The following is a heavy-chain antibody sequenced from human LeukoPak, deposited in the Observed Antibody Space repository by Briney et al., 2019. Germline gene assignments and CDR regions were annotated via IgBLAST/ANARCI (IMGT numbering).Heavy chain of an antibody. D-gene: IGHD5-12*01. Sequence: ASVKVSCKASGYTFTSYGISWVRQAPGQGLEWMGWISVYNGNTNYAQNLQGRVTMTTDTSTSTAYMELRSLRSDDTAVYYCARTSSTLWLRTLGGDYWGQGTLVTVSS. J-gene: IGHJ4*02. V-gene: IGHV1-18*01. CDR2: ISVYNGNT. CDR3: ARTSSTLWLRTLGGDY. CDR1: GYTFTSYG.